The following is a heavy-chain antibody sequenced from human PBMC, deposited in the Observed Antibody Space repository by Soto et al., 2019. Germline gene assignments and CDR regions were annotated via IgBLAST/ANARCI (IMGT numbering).Heavy chain of an antibody. J-gene: IGHJ4*02. CDR1: GFTFSSYS. V-gene: IGHV3-21*01. D-gene: IGHD2-15*01. CDR3: ASDAPSKDSLEFDY. CDR2: ISSSSSYI. Sequence: EVQLVESWGGMVKPGGSLRLSCAASGFTFSSYSMNWVRQAPGKGLEWFSSISSSSSYIYYADSVKGRFTISRDNAKNSLYLQMNSLRAEDTAVYYCASDAPSKDSLEFDYWGQGTLVTVSS.